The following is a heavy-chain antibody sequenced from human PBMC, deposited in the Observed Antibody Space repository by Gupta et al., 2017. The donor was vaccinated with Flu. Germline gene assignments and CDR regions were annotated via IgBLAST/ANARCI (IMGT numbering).Heavy chain of an antibody. CDR3: ARGGVEMATTLFDY. J-gene: IGHJ4*02. Sequence: QVQLVQSGAEVKKPGSSVKVSCKASGGTFSSYTISWVRQAPGQGLEWMGRIIPILGIANYAQKFQGRVTITADKSTSTAYMELNSLRSEDTAVYYCARGGVEMATTLFDYWGQGTLVTVSS. CDR2: IIPILGIA. D-gene: IGHD5-24*01. V-gene: IGHV1-69*02. CDR1: GGTFSSYT.